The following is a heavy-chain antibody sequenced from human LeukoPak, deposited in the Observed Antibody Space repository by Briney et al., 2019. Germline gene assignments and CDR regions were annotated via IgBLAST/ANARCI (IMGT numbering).Heavy chain of an antibody. Sequence: PGGSLRLSCAASGFTFSSYAMSWVRQAPGKGLEWVSTISGSGGSTYHADAVKGRFIISGDNSKSTLYLQMNSLRAEDTAVYYCAKATSRSTYSPFDDWGQGTLVTVSS. CDR2: ISGSGGST. V-gene: IGHV3-23*01. CDR1: GFTFSSYA. CDR3: AKATSRSTYSPFDD. D-gene: IGHD2-21*01. J-gene: IGHJ4*02.